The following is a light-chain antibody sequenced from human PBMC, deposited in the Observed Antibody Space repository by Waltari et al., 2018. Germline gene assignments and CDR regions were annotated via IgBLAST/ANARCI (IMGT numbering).Light chain of an antibody. V-gene: IGKV3-20*01. CDR2: AAS. CDR3: QNHERLPAT. Sequence: EVVLTQIPGTLSLSPGERATLSCRASQSVSKYVAWYHERPGHAPRLLIYAASTRATGVPDMFSGSGYGTDFSLTISRLEPEDFAVYYCQNHERLPATFGQGTKVEIK. J-gene: IGKJ1*01. CDR1: QSVSKY.